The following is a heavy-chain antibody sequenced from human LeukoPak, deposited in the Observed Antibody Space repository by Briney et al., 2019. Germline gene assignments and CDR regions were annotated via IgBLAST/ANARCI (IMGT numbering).Heavy chain of an antibody. CDR2: INPNSGGT. CDR3: ARDLGYSSSTSCRRDY. V-gene: IGHV1-2*02. D-gene: IGHD2-2*01. Sequence: ASVKVSCKASGYTFTGYYMHWVRQAPGQGLEWMGWINPNSGGTNYAQKFQGRVTMTRDTSISTAYMELSRLRSDDTAVYYCARDLGYSSSTSCRRDYWGQGTLVTVSS. CDR1: GYTFTGYY. J-gene: IGHJ4*02.